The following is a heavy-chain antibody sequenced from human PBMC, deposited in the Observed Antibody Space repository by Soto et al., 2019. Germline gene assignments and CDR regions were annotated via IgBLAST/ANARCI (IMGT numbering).Heavy chain of an antibody. Sequence: FELLRLRCAVLGGTFIDFDGSWISQHQRKGLKWIGEINHSGSTNYNPSLKSRVTISVDTSKNQFSLKLSSVTDADTAVYYCARLGYCSGGSCYYDAFDIWGQGTIVTVSS. CDR3: ARLGYCSGGSCYYDAFDI. CDR1: GGTFIDFD. D-gene: IGHD2-15*01. J-gene: IGHJ3*02. V-gene: IGHV4-34*01. CDR2: INHSGST.